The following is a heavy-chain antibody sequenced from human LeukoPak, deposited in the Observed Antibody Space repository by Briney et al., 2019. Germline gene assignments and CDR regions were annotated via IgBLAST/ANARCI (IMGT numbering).Heavy chain of an antibody. CDR2: INPNSGGT. D-gene: IGHD6-19*01. Sequence: GASVKVSCKASGYTFTGYYMHWVRQAPGQGLEWMGWINPNSGGTNYAQKFQGRVTMTRDTSISTAYMELSRLRSDDTAVYYCARPVLSISSGWTDAFDIWGQGTMVTVSS. CDR3: ARPVLSISSGWTDAFDI. J-gene: IGHJ3*02. V-gene: IGHV1-2*02. CDR1: GYTFTGYY.